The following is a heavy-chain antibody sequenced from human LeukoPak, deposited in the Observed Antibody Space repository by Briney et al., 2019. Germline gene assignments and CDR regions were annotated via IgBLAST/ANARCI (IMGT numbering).Heavy chain of an antibody. CDR2: ISSSSAYI. Sequence: PGGSLRLSCAASGFPFSSYSMNWVRQAPGKGLEWVSSISSSSAYIHYADSVKGRFTISRDNAKNSLYLQMNSLRVEDTAVYYCARGYCSGTSCYSAFDIWGQGTMVTVSS. D-gene: IGHD2-2*01. CDR1: GFPFSSYS. CDR3: ARGYCSGTSCYSAFDI. V-gene: IGHV3-21*01. J-gene: IGHJ3*02.